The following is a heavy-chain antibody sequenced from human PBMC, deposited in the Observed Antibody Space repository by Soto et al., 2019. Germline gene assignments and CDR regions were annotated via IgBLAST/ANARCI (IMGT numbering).Heavy chain of an antibody. CDR1: GFTFSNAW. Sequence: LRLSCAASGFTFSNAWMSWVRQAPGKGLEWVGRIKSKTDGGTTDYAAPVKGRFTISRDDSKNTLYLQMNSLKTEDTAVYYCTTEKGIDDFYYYFDYWGQGTLVTVTS. D-gene: IGHD2-21*02. CDR3: TTEKGIDDFYYYFDY. CDR2: IKSKTDGGTT. V-gene: IGHV3-15*01. J-gene: IGHJ4*02.